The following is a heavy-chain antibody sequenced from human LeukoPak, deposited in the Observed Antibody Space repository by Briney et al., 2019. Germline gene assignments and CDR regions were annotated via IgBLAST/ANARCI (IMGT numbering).Heavy chain of an antibody. CDR2: ISGSGGST. V-gene: IGHV3-23*01. Sequence: PGGSLRLSCAASGFTFSSYAMSWVRQAPGKGLEWVSAISGSGGSTYYADSVKGRFTISRDNSKNTLYLQMNSLRAEDTAVYYCAKDRGVRFLEWFPDAFDIWGRGTMVTVSS. J-gene: IGHJ3*02. D-gene: IGHD3-3*01. CDR1: GFTFSSYA. CDR3: AKDRGVRFLEWFPDAFDI.